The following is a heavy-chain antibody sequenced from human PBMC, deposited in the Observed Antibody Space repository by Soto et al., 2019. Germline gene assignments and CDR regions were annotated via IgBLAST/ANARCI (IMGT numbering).Heavy chain of an antibody. D-gene: IGHD3-22*01. CDR3: ARGRGYYYNSSGYRYYFDY. Sequence: SETLSLTCAVYGGSFSGYYWSWIRQPPGKGLEWIGEINHSGSTNYNPSLKSRVTISVDTSKNQFSLKLSSVTAADTAVYYCARGRGYYYNSSGYRYYFDYWGQGTLVTVSS. V-gene: IGHV4-34*01. CDR1: GGSFSGYY. J-gene: IGHJ4*02. CDR2: INHSGST.